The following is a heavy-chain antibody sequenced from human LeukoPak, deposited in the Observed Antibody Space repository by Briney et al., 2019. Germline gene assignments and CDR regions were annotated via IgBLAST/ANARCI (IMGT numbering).Heavy chain of an antibody. CDR2: IYTSGST. CDR1: GGSISSGSYY. D-gene: IGHD4-17*01. J-gene: IGHJ2*01. CDR3: ARLNSDLYFRGLYGDYAGWVKGSPHAHWYFDL. Sequence: TSQTLPLTCTVSGGSISSGSYYWSWIRQPAGKGLEWIGRIYTSGSTNYNPSLKSRVTISVDTSKNQFSLKLSSVTAADTAVYYCARLNSDLYFRGLYGDYAGWVKGSPHAHWYFDLWGRGTLVTVSS. V-gene: IGHV4-61*02.